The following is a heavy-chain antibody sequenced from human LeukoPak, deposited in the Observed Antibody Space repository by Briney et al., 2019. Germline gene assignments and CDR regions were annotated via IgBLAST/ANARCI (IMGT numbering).Heavy chain of an antibody. CDR1: GGSFSGYY. CDR3: ARHEPLGRGAWDY. J-gene: IGHJ4*02. D-gene: IGHD1-14*01. CDR2: INHSGST. Sequence: SETLSLTCAVYGGSFSGYYWSWIRQPPGKGLEWIGEINHSGSTNYNPSLKSRVTISVDTSKNQLSLKLSSVTAADTAVYHCARHEPLGRGAWDYWGQGILVTVSS. V-gene: IGHV4-34*01.